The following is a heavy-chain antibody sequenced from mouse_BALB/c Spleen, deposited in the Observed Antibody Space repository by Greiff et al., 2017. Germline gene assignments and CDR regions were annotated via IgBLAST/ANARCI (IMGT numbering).Heavy chain of an antibody. Sequence: EVMLVESGGGLVKPGGSLKLSCAASGFTFSDYYMYWVRQTPEKRLEWVATISDGGSYTYYPDSVKGRFTISRDNAKNNLYLQMSSLKSEDTAMYYCARGHYYGSSSFAYWGQGTLVTVSA. J-gene: IGHJ3*01. D-gene: IGHD1-1*01. V-gene: IGHV5-4*02. CDR3: ARGHYYGSSSFAY. CDR1: GFTFSDYY. CDR2: ISDGGSYT.